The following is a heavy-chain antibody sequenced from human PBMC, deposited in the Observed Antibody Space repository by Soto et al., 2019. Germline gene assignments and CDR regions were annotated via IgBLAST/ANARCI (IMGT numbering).Heavy chain of an antibody. CDR3: ATNFDFWRDYYLAF. Sequence: GGSLRLSCAASGFTFNNYAMIWARQAPGKGPEWVSGISGSGENTYYADSVRGRFTISRDNSKNTLYLQMNSLRGEDTAVYYCATNFDFWRDYYLAFWGQGSLVTVSS. CDR1: GFTFNNYA. J-gene: IGHJ1*01. D-gene: IGHD3-3*01. CDR2: ISGSGENT. V-gene: IGHV3-23*01.